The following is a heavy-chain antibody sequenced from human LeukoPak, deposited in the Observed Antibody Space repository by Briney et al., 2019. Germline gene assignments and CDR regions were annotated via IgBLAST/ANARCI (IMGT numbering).Heavy chain of an antibody. CDR2: IIPIRGIA. J-gene: IGHJ1*01. V-gene: IGHV1-69*04. CDR3: ERGVYCSGGSCSEYFQH. CDR1: GGTFSSYA. Sequence: SVKVSCKASGGTFSSYAISWVRQAPGQGLEWMGRIIPIRGIANYAQKVQGRVTITADTSTSTAYMEPSSLRTEDPAVYYCERGVYCSGGSCSEYFQHWGQGTLVTVSS. D-gene: IGHD2-15*01.